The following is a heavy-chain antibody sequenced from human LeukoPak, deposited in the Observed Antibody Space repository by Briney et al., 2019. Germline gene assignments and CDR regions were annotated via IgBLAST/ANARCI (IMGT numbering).Heavy chain of an antibody. CDR2: ISAYNGNT. J-gene: IGHJ4*02. CDR1: GGTFSKYT. V-gene: IGHV1-18*01. D-gene: IGHD6-19*01. CDR3: ARARLGIAVAGTYFDY. Sequence: ASVKVSCKASGGTFSKYTISWVRQRPGQGLEWMGWISAYNGNTNYAQKLQGRVTMTTDTSTSTAYMELRSLRSDDTAVYYCARARLGIAVAGTYFDYWGQGTLVTVSS.